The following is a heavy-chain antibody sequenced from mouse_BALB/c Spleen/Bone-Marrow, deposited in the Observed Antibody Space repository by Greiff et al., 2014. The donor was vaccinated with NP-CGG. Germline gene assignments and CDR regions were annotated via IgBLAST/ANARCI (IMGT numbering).Heavy chain of an antibody. CDR2: ILPSIGRT. CDR3: ARLYGNTFDY. Sequence: QVQLQQSGSELRSPGSSVRLSCKDFDSEVFPITYMSWVRQKPGHGFEWIGDILPSIGRTIYGQNFADKATLDADTVSNTAYLELNGLTSEDSAIYYCARLYGNTFDYWGQGTTLTVSS. J-gene: IGHJ2*01. D-gene: IGHD1-1*01. V-gene: IGHV15-2*02. CDR1: DSEVFPITY.